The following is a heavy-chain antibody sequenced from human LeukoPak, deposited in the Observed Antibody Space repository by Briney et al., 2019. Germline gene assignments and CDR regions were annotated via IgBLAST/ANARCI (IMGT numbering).Heavy chain of an antibody. CDR1: GYIVSNNY. Sequence: GGSLRLSCAASGYIVSNNYMTWVRQAPGRGLDYVSGIFSGGSTYYADSVKGRFTISRDTSNHTLYLQMDSLRVEDTAVYYCARGGYDSSGHYFPPDYWGQGTLVTVSS. D-gene: IGHD3-22*01. CDR3: ARGGYDSSGHYFPPDY. J-gene: IGHJ4*02. V-gene: IGHV3-66*01. CDR2: IFSGGST.